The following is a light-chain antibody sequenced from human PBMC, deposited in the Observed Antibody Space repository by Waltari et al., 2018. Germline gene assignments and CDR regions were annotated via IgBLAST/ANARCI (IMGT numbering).Light chain of an antibody. CDR1: QSINNY. CDR2: VAS. CDR3: LQTSSTPWT. J-gene: IGKJ1*01. Sequence: DIQMTQSPSSLSASVGDRVTITCRASQSINNYLNRYQQKPGKAPNLLIHVASTLQGGVPSRFSGGGYGTDFTLTVSSLQAEDFATYYCLQTSSTPWTFGQGTKVEIK. V-gene: IGKV1-39*01.